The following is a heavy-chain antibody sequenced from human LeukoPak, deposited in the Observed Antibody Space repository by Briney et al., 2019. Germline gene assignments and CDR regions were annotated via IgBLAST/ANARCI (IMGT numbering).Heavy chain of an antibody. Sequence: SETLSLTCAVYGVSFSGYYWSWVRQPPGKGMEWLGEINHSGSTNYNPSLKSRVTISVDTSKNQFSLKLSSVTAADTAVYYCARGRRRRTYYGMDVWGKGTTVTVSS. CDR2: INHSGST. V-gene: IGHV4-34*01. CDR1: GVSFSGYY. J-gene: IGHJ6*04. CDR3: ARGRRRRTYYGMDV. D-gene: IGHD1-14*01.